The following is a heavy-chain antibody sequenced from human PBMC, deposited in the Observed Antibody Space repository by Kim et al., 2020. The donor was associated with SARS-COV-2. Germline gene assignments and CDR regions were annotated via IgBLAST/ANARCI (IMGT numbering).Heavy chain of an antibody. V-gene: IGHV1-2*06. J-gene: IGHJ4*02. CDR2: INPNSGGT. CDR1: GYTFTGYY. D-gene: IGHD1-20*01. CDR3: ARGIIDNSVIF. Sequence: ASVKVSCKASGYTFTGYYMHWVRQAPGQGLEWMGRINPNSGGTNYAQKFQGRVTMTRDTSISTAYMDLTSLRSDDTAVYYCARGIIDNSVIFWGQGTLVTVSS.